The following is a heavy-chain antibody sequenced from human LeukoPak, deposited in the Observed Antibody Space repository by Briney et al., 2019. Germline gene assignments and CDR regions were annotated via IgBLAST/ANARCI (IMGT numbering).Heavy chain of an antibody. CDR1: GFTFSSYW. CDR2: IKQDGSEK. CDR3: ARDQGGGWFDP. D-gene: IGHD3-16*01. V-gene: IGHV3-7*03. Sequence: QSGRSLRLSCAASGFTFSSYWMSWVRQAPGKGLEWVANIKQDGSEKYFVDSVKGRFTISRDNAKNSLYLQMNSLRAEDTAVYYCARDQGGGWFDPWGQGTLVTVSS. J-gene: IGHJ5*02.